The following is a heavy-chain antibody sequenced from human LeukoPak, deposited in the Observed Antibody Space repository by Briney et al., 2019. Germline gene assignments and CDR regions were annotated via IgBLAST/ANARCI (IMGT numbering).Heavy chain of an antibody. J-gene: IGHJ4*02. CDR2: IVPHSGGT. CDR3: ATLGATSFDY. V-gene: IGHV1-2*02. Sequence: ASVKVSCKTSGYTFSDYYIHWVRQAPGQGLEWMGWIVPHSGGTKYAQKFQSRVTMTRDTSSSKAYMELSRFRYDDTAVYYCATLGATSFDYWGQGALVTVSS. CDR1: GYTFSDYY. D-gene: IGHD1-26*01.